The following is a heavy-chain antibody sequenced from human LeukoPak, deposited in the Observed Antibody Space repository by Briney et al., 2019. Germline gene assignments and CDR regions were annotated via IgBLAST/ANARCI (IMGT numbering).Heavy chain of an antibody. D-gene: IGHD3-3*01. CDR1: RFTFSNYA. CDR3: AGPIFGVVMNPFDY. V-gene: IGHV3-30-3*01. CDR2: ISYDGSNK. Sequence: GGSLRLSCAASRFTFSNYAMHWVRQAPGKGLEWVAVISYDGSNKYYTDSVKGRFTISRDNSKNTLYLQMNSLRAEDTAVYYCAGPIFGVVMNPFDYWGQGTLVTVSS. J-gene: IGHJ4*02.